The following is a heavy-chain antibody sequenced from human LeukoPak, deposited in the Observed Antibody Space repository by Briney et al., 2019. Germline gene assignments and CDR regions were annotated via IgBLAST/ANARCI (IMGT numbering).Heavy chain of an antibody. CDR2: ITGSGGNT. V-gene: IGHV3-23*01. CDR3: AKAASSSWPSYYYGMDV. CDR1: GFIFSGYS. J-gene: IGHJ6*02. D-gene: IGHD6-13*01. Sequence: QSGGSLRLSCAASGFIFSGYSMSWVRQAPGKGLEWVSVITGSGGNTYYADSVKGRFTISKDNSKNTVYLQMSSLRVDDTAVYYCAKAASSSWPSYYYGMDVWGQGTTVTVSS.